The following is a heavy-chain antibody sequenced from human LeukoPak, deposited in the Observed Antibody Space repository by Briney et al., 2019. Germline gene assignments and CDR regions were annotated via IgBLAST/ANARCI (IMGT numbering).Heavy chain of an antibody. CDR1: GFTFSTYW. CDR3: AHLGYDILTGYYN. J-gene: IGHJ4*02. Sequence: GGSLRLSCAASGFTFSTYWMHWVRQAPGKGLVWVSRISSDGSNTIYADSVKGRFTISRDNAKNSLYLQMNSLRAEDTAVYYCAHLGYDILTGYYNWGQGTLVFVSS. V-gene: IGHV3-74*01. D-gene: IGHD3-9*01. CDR2: ISSDGSNT.